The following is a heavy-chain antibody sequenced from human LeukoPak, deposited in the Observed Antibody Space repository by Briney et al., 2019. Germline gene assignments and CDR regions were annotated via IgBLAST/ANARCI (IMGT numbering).Heavy chain of an antibody. V-gene: IGHV3-33*06. CDR1: GLTFSHYG. Sequence: PGRSLRLSCATSGLTFSHYGIHSVRQAPGKGLEWVAVIWSDGTNSFYGDPVKGRFTISRDNFQRTVYLQMNSLRAEDTAVYYCAKDAQRGFDYSNSLDKWGQGTLVTVSS. CDR2: IWSDGTNS. J-gene: IGHJ4*02. D-gene: IGHD4-11*01. CDR3: AKDAQRGFDYSNSLDK.